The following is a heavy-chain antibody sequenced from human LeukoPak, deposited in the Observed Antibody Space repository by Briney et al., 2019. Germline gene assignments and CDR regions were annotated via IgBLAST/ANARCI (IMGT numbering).Heavy chain of an antibody. CDR2: INPNSGGT. D-gene: IGHD6-6*01. V-gene: IGHV1-2*02. CDR1: GYTFTGYY. Sequence: ASVKVSCKASGYTFTGYYMHWVRQAPGQGLEWMGWINPNSGGTNYAQKFQGRVTMTRDTSISTAYMELSRLRSDDTAVCYRARDIAARRTFDYWGQGTLVTVSS. J-gene: IGHJ4*02. CDR3: ARDIAARRTFDY.